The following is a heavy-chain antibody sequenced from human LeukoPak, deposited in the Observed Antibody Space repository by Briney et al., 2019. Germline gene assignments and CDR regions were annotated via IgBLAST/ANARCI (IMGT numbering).Heavy chain of an antibody. CDR2: IYYSGST. V-gene: IGHV4-39*07. Sequence: SQTLSLTCTVSGGSISSSSYYWGWIRQPPGKGLEWIGSIYYSGSTYYNPSLKSRVTISVDTSKNQFSLKLSSVTAADTAVYYCARDPVDTAMVRGYYFDYWGQGTLVTVSS. CDR3: ARDPVDTAMVRGYYFDY. J-gene: IGHJ4*02. CDR1: GGSISSSSYY. D-gene: IGHD5-18*01.